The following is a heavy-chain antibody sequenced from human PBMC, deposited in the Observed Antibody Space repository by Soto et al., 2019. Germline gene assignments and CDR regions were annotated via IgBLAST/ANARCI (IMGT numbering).Heavy chain of an antibody. V-gene: IGHV4-31*03. CDR2: ISYSGST. CDR3: ARDSTHYYGSGSSPDDAFDI. J-gene: IGHJ3*02. CDR1: GGSINSGVYY. D-gene: IGHD3-10*01. Sequence: SETLSLTCTVSGGSINSGVYYWSWIRQHPGKGLEWIGYISYSGSTYYNPSLKSRVTISVDTSKNQFSLRLSSVTAADTAVYYCARDSTHYYGSGSSPDDAFDIWGQGTMVTVSS.